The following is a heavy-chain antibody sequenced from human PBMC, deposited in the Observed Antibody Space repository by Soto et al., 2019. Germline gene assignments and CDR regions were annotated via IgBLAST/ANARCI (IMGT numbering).Heavy chain of an antibody. CDR2: IVPIFGTA. D-gene: IGHD3-22*01. CDR3: AREPKIQSGYYGY. CDR1: GGTFSSYA. J-gene: IGHJ4*02. V-gene: IGHV1-69*13. Sequence: SVKVSCKASGGTFSSYAISWVRQAPGQGLEWMGGIVPIFGTANYAQKFQGRVTITADESTSTAYMELSSLRSEDTAVYYCAREPKIQSGYYGYWGQGTLVTVSS.